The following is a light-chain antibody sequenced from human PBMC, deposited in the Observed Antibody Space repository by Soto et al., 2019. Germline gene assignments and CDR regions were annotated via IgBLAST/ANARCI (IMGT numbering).Light chain of an antibody. CDR2: GAS. CDR3: QQYNNWPPVT. CDR1: QSVSSN. Sequence: EIVMTQSPATRSVSPGERAALSCRASQSVSSNLAWYQQKPGQAPRLLIYGASTRATGIPARFSGSGSGTEFTLTICSLQSEDFAVYYCQQYNNWPPVTFGGGTKVEIK. J-gene: IGKJ4*01. V-gene: IGKV3-15*01.